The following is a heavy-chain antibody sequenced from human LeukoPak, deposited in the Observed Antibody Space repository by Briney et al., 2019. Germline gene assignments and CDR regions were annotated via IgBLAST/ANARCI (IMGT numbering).Heavy chain of an antibody. D-gene: IGHD1-14*01. CDR2: THNSGTP. V-gene: IGHV4-31*01. Sequence: SETLSLPCTVSGGSISSGAYYWTWLRHPPGKVLEWIGYTHNSGTPYYNPSLKSLVTISVDTPKNQSSLKLSAMTAAETAVYNCARAVLDYYYGMDVWGQGTTVTVSS. J-gene: IGHJ6*02. CDR3: ARAVLDYYYGMDV. CDR1: GGSISSGAYY.